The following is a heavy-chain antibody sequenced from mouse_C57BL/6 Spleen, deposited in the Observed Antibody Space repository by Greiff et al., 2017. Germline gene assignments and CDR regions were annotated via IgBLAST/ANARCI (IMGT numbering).Heavy chain of an antibody. Sequence: VQLQQSGPELVKPGASVKISCKASGYTFTDYYMNWVKQSHGKSLEWIGDINPNNGGTSYNQKFKGKATLTVDKSSSTAYMELRSLTSEDSAVYYCARYPDYWYFDVWGTGTTVTVSS. J-gene: IGHJ1*03. V-gene: IGHV1-26*01. CDR2: INPNNGGT. CDR1: GYTFTDYY. CDR3: ARYPDYWYFDV.